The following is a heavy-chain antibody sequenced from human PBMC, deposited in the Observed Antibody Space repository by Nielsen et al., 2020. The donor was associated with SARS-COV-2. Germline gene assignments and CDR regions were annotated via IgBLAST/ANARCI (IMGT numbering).Heavy chain of an antibody. CDR2: IIPIFGTA. CDR3: AKDHAEQQLEDYSYHGMDV. V-gene: IGHV1-69*01. D-gene: IGHD6-13*01. Sequence: WVRQAPGQGLEWMGGIIPIFGTANYAQKFQGRVTITADESTSTAYMELSSLRSEDTAVYYCAKDHAEQQLEDYSYHGMDVWGQGTTVTVSS. J-gene: IGHJ6*02.